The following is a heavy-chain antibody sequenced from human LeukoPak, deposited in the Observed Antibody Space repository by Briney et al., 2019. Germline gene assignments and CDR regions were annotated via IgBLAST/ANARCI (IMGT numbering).Heavy chain of an antibody. V-gene: IGHV3-30*03. CDR3: TTKVIRGNSGNDYDD. D-gene: IGHD5-12*01. CDR2: ISSDGNDK. J-gene: IGHJ4*02. Sequence: GGSLRLSSAASGVTFSSYGMHWVPQAPGKGLEWVALISSDGNDKLYGDSVKGRFNISRDDSKSTLYLQMNSLRAEDTAVYYCTTKVIRGNSGNDYDDWGQGTLVTVSS. CDR1: GVTFSSYG.